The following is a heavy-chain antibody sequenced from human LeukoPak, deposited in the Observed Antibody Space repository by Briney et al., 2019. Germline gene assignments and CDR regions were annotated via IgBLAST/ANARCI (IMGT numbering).Heavy chain of an antibody. CDR1: GFTFSNYA. Sequence: GGSLRLSCAASGFTFSNYAMTWVRPAPGTGLEWVSTISGSGGGTYYADSVKGRFTISRDNSKNTLYLQVNSLRAEDTAIYYCARRNWFDYWGQGTLVTVSS. V-gene: IGHV3-23*01. J-gene: IGHJ4*02. CDR2: ISGSGGGT. CDR3: ARRNWFDY. D-gene: IGHD1-1*01.